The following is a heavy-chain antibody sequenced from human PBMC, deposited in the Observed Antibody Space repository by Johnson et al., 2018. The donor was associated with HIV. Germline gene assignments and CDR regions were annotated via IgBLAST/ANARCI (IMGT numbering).Heavy chain of an antibody. J-gene: IGHJ3*02. CDR1: GFTFSDYY. CDR3: ATYNFGSSYAFDI. D-gene: IGHD3-3*01. V-gene: IGHV3-11*04. CDR2: ICSSGSPI. Sequence: QVQLVESGGGLVKPGGSLRLSCAVSGFTFSDYYMSWIRQAPGKGLEWVSYICSSGSPIYKADSVRGRFTISRDNYKRKLYLQMDRLTAEDTAVYYCATYNFGSSYAFDIWGQGTTVTVSS.